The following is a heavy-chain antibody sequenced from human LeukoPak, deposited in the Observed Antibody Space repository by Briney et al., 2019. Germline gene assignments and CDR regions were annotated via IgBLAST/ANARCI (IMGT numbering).Heavy chain of an antibody. CDR2: ISAYNGNT. V-gene: IGHV1-18*01. CDR3: ARELHVERDDY. D-gene: IGHD1-1*01. Sequence: AASVKVSCKASGYTFTSYGISWVRQAPGQGLEWMGWISAYNGNTNYVQKLQGRVTMTTDTSTSTAYMELRSLRSDDTAVYYCARELHVERDDYWGQGTLVTVSS. CDR1: GYTFTSYG. J-gene: IGHJ4*02.